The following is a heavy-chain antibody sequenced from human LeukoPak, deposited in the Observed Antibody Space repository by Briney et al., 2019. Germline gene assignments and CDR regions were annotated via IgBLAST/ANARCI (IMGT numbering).Heavy chain of an antibody. Sequence: GGSLRLSCAASGFTFSSYAMSWVRQAPGKGLEWVSVISGSGGNIYYADSVRGRFTISRDNSKNTLYLQMNSLRAEDTAVYSCAQHCGSSGCYRYHHWGPGTLVTVSS. V-gene: IGHV3-23*01. D-gene: IGHD2-2*02. CDR1: GFTFSSYA. CDR3: AQHCGSSGCYRYHH. CDR2: ISGSGGNI. J-gene: IGHJ1*01.